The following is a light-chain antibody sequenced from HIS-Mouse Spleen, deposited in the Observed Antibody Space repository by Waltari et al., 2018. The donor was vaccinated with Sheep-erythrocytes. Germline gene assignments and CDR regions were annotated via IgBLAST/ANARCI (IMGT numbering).Light chain of an antibody. CDR1: SRDVGGYHY. J-gene: IGLJ2*01. V-gene: IGLV2-8*01. Sequence: QSALTQPPSASGSPGQSVTIPCTGTSRDVGGYHYLSWYQQHPGKAPKLMIYEVSKRPSGIPERFSGSNSGNTATLTISGTQAMDEADYYCQAWDSSTVVFGGGTKLTVL. CDR3: QAWDSSTVV. CDR2: EVS.